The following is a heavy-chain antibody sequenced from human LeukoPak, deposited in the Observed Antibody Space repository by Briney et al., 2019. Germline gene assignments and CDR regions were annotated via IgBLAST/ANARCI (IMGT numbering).Heavy chain of an antibody. CDR1: GYIFSKYL. CDR3: ARDSSYGPFDY. V-gene: IGHV1-3*01. Sequence: ASVKVSCKASGYIFSKYLIYWLRQAPGQRPEWMGWINVGNGYTKYSQNFQGRVTFTWDTSASTAYMELTSLRSDDMALYYCARDSSYGPFDYWGQGTLLTVSS. J-gene: IGHJ4*02. CDR2: INVGNGYT. D-gene: IGHD5-18*01.